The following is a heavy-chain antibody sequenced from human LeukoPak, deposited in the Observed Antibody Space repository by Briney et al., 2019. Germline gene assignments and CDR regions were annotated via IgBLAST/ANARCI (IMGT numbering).Heavy chain of an antibody. CDR2: IYHSGST. J-gene: IGHJ5*02. CDR3: ASYSSSWSVWFDP. V-gene: IGHV4-38-2*02. D-gene: IGHD6-13*01. Sequence: SETLSLTCTVSGYSISSGYYWGWIRQPPGKGLEWIGSIYHSGSTYYNPSLKSRVTISVDTSKNQFSLKLSSVTAADTAVYYCASYSSSWSVWFDPWGQGTLVTVSS. CDR1: GYSISSGYY.